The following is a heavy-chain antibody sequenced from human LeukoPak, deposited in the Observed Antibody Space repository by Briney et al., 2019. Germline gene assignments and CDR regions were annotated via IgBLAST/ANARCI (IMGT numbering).Heavy chain of an antibody. CDR2: ISTYNGNT. V-gene: IGHV1-18*01. CDR1: GYTFTSYG. J-gene: IGHJ3*02. Sequence: ASVKVSCKASGYTFTSYGISWVRQAPGQGLEWMGWISTYNGNTDCAPKFQGRVTMTTDTSTSTAYMELRSLRSDDTAVYYCASNYDSSGYTYAFDIWGQGTMVTVSS. CDR3: ASNYDSSGYTYAFDI. D-gene: IGHD3-22*01.